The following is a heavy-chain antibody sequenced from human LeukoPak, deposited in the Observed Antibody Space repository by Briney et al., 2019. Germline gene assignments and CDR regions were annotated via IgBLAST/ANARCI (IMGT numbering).Heavy chain of an antibody. CDR2: IKENAVGGIT. D-gene: IGHD2-8*01. CDR3: TAGLGRSNDDA. J-gene: IGHJ5*02. CDR1: GFMFNKAW. Sequence: GGSLRLSRVASGFMFNKAWMSWVRQAPGKGLEWVGRIKENAVGGITDYAAPVKGRLTISRDDSKNTVYLEMNSLKTEDTAFYFCTAGLGRSNDDAWGQGILVTVSS. V-gene: IGHV3-15*01.